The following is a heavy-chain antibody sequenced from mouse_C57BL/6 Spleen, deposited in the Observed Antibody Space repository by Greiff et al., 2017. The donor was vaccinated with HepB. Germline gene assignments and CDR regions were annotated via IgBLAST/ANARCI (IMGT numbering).Heavy chain of an antibody. Sequence: QVQLKQSGAELVKPGASVKISCKASGYAFSSYWMNWVKQRPGKGLEWIGQIYPGDGDTNYNGKFKGKATLTADKSSSTAYMQLSSLTSEDSAVYFCARSGTGYFDDWGKGTTLTVAS. CDR3: ARSGTGYFDD. V-gene: IGHV1-80*01. CDR1: GYAFSSYW. J-gene: IGHJ2*01. D-gene: IGHD4-1*01. CDR2: IYPGDGDT.